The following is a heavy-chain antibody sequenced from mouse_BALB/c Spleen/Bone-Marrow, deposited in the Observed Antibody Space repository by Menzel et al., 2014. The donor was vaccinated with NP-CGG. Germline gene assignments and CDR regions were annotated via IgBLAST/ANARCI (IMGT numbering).Heavy chain of an antibody. CDR1: GYTFXNYW. V-gene: IGHV1-7*01. CDR2: INPSTGYT. CDR3: TRDNYEAMDY. J-gene: IGHJ4*01. Sequence: VQLVESGADLAKPGASMKMSCKASGYTFXNYWMHWVKQRPGQGLEWIGNINPSTGYTEYNQKFRDKATLTADKSSSTAYMQLSSLTSEDSAVYYCTRDNYEAMDYWGQGTSVTVSS. D-gene: IGHD1-3*01.